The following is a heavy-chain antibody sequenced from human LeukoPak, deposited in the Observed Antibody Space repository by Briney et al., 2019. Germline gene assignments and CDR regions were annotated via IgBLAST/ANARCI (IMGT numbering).Heavy chain of an antibody. D-gene: IGHD1-26*01. V-gene: IGHV4-34*01. CDR3: ASAPRELPSWYDY. CDR2: INHSGST. Sequence: SETLSLTCAVYGGSFSGYYWSWIRQPPGKGLEWIGEINHSGSTNYTPPLKSRVTISVDTSKNQFSLKLSSVPAAATAVYSCASAPRELPSWYDYWGQGTLVTVSS. CDR1: GGSFSGYY. J-gene: IGHJ4*02.